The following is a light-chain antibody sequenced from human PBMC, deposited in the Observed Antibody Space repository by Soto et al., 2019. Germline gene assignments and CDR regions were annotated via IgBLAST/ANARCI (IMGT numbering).Light chain of an antibody. CDR2: DVS. CDR3: SSYTSSSTLDVV. Sequence: QSVLTQPASVSGSPGQSITISCTGTSSDVGGYNYVSWYQQHPGKAPKLMIYDVSNRPSGVSNRFSGSKSGNTASLTISGLPAEDEADYYCSSYTSSSTLDVVFGGGTQVTVL. CDR1: SSDVGGYNY. V-gene: IGLV2-14*01. J-gene: IGLJ2*01.